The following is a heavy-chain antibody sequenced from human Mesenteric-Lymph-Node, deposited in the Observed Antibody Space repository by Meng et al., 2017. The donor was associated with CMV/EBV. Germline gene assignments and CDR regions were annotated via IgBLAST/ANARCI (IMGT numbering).Heavy chain of an antibody. CDR3: ARNRRNCNSVSCYGHYGMDV. J-gene: IGHJ6*02. V-gene: IGHV3-53*01. D-gene: IGHD2-2*01. CDR2: IYTGGTI. CDR1: GFTVSSNF. Sequence: GGSLRLSCAASGFTVSSNFMGWVRQAPGKGLEWVSIIYTGGTIKYADSVKGRFTISRDSSTNTLYLQLDSLRAEDTAVYFCARNRRNCNSVSCYGHYGMDVWGQGTTVTVSS.